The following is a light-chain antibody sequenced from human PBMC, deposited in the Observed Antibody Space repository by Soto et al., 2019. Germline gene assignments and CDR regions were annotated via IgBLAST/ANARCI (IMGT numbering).Light chain of an antibody. CDR3: QQYGSPGT. Sequence: EMVMTQSPATLSVSPGERATLSCRASQSVSNNYLAWSQQKPGQAPRLLIYGASNRATGIPDRFSGSGSGTDFTLTIRRLQPEDFAVYYCQQYGSPGTFGQGTKVDIK. CDR2: GAS. J-gene: IGKJ1*01. CDR1: QSVSNNY. V-gene: IGKV3-20*01.